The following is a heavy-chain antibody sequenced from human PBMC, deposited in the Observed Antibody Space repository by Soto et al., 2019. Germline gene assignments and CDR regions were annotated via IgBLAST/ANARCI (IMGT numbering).Heavy chain of an antibody. CDR2: ISAYNGNT. Sequence: GASVKVSCKASGYTFTSYGISWVRQAPGQWLEWMGWISAYNGNTNYAQKLQGRVTMTTDTSTSTAYMELRSLRSDDTAVYYCARESADYYGSAYFDYWGQGTLVTVSS. V-gene: IGHV1-18*01. CDR1: GYTFTSYG. J-gene: IGHJ4*02. D-gene: IGHD3-10*01. CDR3: ARESADYYGSAYFDY.